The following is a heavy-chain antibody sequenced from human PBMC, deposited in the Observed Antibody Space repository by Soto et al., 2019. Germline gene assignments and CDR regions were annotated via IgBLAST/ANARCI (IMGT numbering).Heavy chain of an antibody. J-gene: IGHJ3*02. CDR3: AMDSGGTPGGDAFDI. CDR2: ISAYNGNT. D-gene: IGHD6-13*01. CDR1: GYTFTSYG. V-gene: IGHV1-18*01. Sequence: ASVKVSCKASGYTFTSYGISWVRQAPGQGLEWMGWISAYNGNTNYAQKLQGRVTMTTDTSTSTAYMELRSLRSDDTAVYYCAMDSGGTPGGDAFDIWGQGTMVTVSS.